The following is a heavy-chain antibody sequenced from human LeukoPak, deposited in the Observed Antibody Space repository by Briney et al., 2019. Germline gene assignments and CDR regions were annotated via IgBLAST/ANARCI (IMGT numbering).Heavy chain of an antibody. V-gene: IGHV4-34*01. CDR2: IAHSGPP. CDR3: ARAGADFWSGYSFDP. Sequence: SETLSLTCTVQGGSISGYYWSWIRQAPGKRLEWIGDIAHSGPPEHNPSLKSRVTMSVDTSKNQFSLKLSSVTAADTAVYYCARAGADFWSGYSFDPWGQGTLVTVSS. CDR1: GGSISGYY. J-gene: IGHJ5*02. D-gene: IGHD3-3*01.